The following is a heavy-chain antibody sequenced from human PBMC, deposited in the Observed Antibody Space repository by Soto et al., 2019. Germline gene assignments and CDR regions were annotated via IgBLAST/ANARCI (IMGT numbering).Heavy chain of an antibody. D-gene: IGHD3-9*01. Sequence: SVKVSCKASGGTFSSYAISWVRQAPGQGLEWMGGIIPIFGTANYAQKFQGRVTITRDTSASTAYMELSSLRSEDTAVYYCASAPLTGYYYYYMDVWGKGTTVTVSS. V-gene: IGHV1-69*05. CDR2: IIPIFGTA. CDR1: GGTFSSYA. J-gene: IGHJ6*03. CDR3: ASAPLTGYYYYYMDV.